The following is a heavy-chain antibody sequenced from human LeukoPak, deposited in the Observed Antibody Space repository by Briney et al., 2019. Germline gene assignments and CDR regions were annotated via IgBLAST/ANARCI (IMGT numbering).Heavy chain of an antibody. CDR1: GFTFSSYW. CDR3: ARDVHSYGYNPIGYYYYYMDV. J-gene: IGHJ6*03. D-gene: IGHD5-18*01. Sequence: GGSLRLSCVGSGFTFSSYWMYWIRQAPGKGLVWVSRIHSDRSIANYTDSVKGRFTISRDNAKNSLYLQMNSLRAEDTAVFYCARDVHSYGYNPIGYYYYYMDVWGKGTTVTVSS. CDR2: IHSDRSIA. V-gene: IGHV3-74*01.